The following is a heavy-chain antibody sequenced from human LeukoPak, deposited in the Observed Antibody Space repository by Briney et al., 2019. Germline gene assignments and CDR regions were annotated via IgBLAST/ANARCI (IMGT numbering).Heavy chain of an antibody. CDR2: IYPGDSDT. D-gene: IGHD3-10*01. CDR3: ARQYNYGLFDY. V-gene: IGHV5-51*01. CDR1: GYNFTNSW. J-gene: IGHJ4*02. Sequence: GESLKISCKGSGYNFTNSWIGWVRQMPGKGLEWMGIIYPGDSDTRYSPSFQGQVTISADKSIGTAYLQWSSLRASDTAMYYCARQYNYGLFDYWGQGTLVTVSS.